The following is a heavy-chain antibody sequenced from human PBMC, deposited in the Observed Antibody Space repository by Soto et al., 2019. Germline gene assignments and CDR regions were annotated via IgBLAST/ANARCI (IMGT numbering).Heavy chain of an antibody. J-gene: IGHJ6*02. V-gene: IGHV4-4*02. CDR3: ARAEGGYGLYYYYGMDV. Sequence: SEPLSLTCAVSGGSISSSNWWSWVRQPPGKGLEWIGEIYHSGSTNYNPSLKSRVTISVDKSKNQFSLKLSSVTAADTAVYYCARAEGGYGLYYYYGMDVWGQGTTVTVSS. D-gene: IGHD4-17*01. CDR1: GGSISSSNW. CDR2: IYHSGST.